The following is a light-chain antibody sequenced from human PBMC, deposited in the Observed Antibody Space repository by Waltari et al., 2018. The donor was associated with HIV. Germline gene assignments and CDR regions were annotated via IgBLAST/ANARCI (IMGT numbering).Light chain of an antibody. CDR3: QQDNDWPPIT. Sequence: EIVMTQSPATLSVSPGDRATLSCRASQSVNSNLAWYQQKPGQAPRLVIYGASTRATGIPARFSGSGSGTEFTLTISSLQSEDSAVYYCQQDNDWPPITFGQGTRLEIK. J-gene: IGKJ5*01. CDR1: QSVNSN. CDR2: GAS. V-gene: IGKV3-15*01.